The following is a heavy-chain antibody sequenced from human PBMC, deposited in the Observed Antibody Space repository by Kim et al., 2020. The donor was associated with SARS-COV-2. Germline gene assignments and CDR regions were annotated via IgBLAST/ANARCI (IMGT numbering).Heavy chain of an antibody. CDR3: ARDYALAALVPVVSYGM. Sequence: GGSLRLSCAASGFTFSSYEMNWVRQAPGKGLEWVSYISGSGKTIFYADSVKGRFTISRDNAKNSLYLQMNSLRAEDTAVYYCARDYALAALVPVVSYGM. CDR1: GFTFSSYE. D-gene: IGHD6-13*01. J-gene: IGHJ6*01. CDR2: ISGSGKTI. V-gene: IGHV3-48*03.